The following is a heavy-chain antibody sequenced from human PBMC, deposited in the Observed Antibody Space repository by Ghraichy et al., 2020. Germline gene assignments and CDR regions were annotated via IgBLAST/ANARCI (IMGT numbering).Heavy chain of an antibody. D-gene: IGHD4-11*01. Sequence: SETLSLTCSVSGDFIANNRHFWGWIRQAPGKGLEWIATMYHGGNTYYSPSLKSRVTMSVDMSTNQFYLKLSSVTASDTAVYYCARRTGDYTDYGYYYYMDVWGKGTTVIV. CDR2: MYHGGNT. CDR1: GDFIANNRHF. J-gene: IGHJ6*03. CDR3: ARRTGDYTDYGYYYYMDV. V-gene: IGHV4-39*01.